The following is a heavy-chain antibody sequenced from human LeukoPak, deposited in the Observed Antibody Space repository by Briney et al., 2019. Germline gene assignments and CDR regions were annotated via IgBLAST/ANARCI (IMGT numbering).Heavy chain of an antibody. CDR1: GYTLTELS. CDR3: ATGDPRTYYYDSSAILPVY. D-gene: IGHD3-22*01. CDR2: FDPEDGET. J-gene: IGHJ4*02. V-gene: IGHV1-24*01. Sequence: GASVKVSCKVSGYTLTELSMHWVRQAPGKGLEWMGGFDPEDGETIYAQKFQGRVTMTEDTSTDTAYMELSSLRSEDTAVYYCATGDPRTYYYDSSAILPVYWGQGTLVTVSS.